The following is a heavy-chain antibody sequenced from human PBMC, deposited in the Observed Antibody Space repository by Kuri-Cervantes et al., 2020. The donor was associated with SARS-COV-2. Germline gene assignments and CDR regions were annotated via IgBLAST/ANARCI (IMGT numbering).Heavy chain of an antibody. CDR2: ISYDGSNK. D-gene: IGHD3-3*01. V-gene: IGHV3-30*18. J-gene: IGHJ6*02. CDR1: GFTFSSYG. CDR3: AKDLAYCDFWSGYRMSGYGMDV. Sequence: GGSLRLSCAASGFTFSSYGMHWVRQAPGKGLEWVAVISYDGSNKYYADSVKGRFTISRDNSKNTLYLQMNSLRAEDTAVYYCAKDLAYCDFWSGYRMSGYGMDVWGQGTTVTVSS.